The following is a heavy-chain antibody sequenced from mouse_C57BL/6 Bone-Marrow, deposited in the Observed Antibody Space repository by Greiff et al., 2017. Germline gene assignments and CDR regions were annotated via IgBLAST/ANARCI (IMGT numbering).Heavy chain of an antibody. CDR3: TTGLPRDFDY. CDR1: GFNIKDDY. V-gene: IGHV14-4*01. CDR2: IDPENGDT. J-gene: IGHJ2*01. D-gene: IGHD3-3*01. Sequence: EVQLQQSGAELVRPGASVKLSCTASGFNIKDDYMHWVKQRPEQGLEWIGWIDPENGDTEYASKFQGKATITADTSSNTAYLQLSSLTSEVTAVYYCTTGLPRDFDYWGQGTTLTVSS.